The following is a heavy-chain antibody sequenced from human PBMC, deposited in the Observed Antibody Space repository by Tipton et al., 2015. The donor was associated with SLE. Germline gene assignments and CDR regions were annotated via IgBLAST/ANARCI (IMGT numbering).Heavy chain of an antibody. CDR2: ISSSSSYI. CDR1: GFSFSTYA. V-gene: IGHV3-21*01. J-gene: IGHJ3*02. Sequence: SLRLFCAASGFSFSTYAMTWVRQAPGKGLEWVSSISSSSSYIYYADSVKGRFTISRDNAKNSLYLQMNSLRAEDTAVYYCARATYYYDSSGYTQGAFDIWGQGTMVTDSS. D-gene: IGHD3-22*01. CDR3: ARATYYYDSSGYTQGAFDI.